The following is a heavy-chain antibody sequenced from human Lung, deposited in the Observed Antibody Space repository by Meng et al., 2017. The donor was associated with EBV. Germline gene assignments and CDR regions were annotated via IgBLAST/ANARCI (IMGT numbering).Heavy chain of an antibody. CDR1: GGSIRFGDYY. V-gene: IGHV4-30-4*08. J-gene: IGHJ5*02. CDR2: IYDSGST. Sequence: QVTLQESGPGLVKPSQTLSLTCTVSGGSIRFGDYYWSWIRQPPGKGLEWIGYIYDSGSTSYNPSLMSRVTISVDTSRNQFSLKLTSVTAADTAVYYCAREYSSSSGLPGPWGQGTLVTVSS. D-gene: IGHD6-6*01. CDR3: AREYSSSSGLPGP.